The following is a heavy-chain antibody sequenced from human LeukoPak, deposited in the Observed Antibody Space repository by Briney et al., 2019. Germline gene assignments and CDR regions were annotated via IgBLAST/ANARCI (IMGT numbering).Heavy chain of an antibody. J-gene: IGHJ5*02. D-gene: IGHD4-11*01. CDR1: DGSISSSSYY. V-gene: IGHV4-39*07. Sequence: SETLSLTCTVSDGSISSSSYYWGWIRQPPGKGLEWIGRIYTSGSTNYNPSLKSRVTISVDTSKNQFSLKLSSVTAADTAVYYCAREARRAYTNLNWFDPWGQGTLVTVSS. CDR3: AREARRAYTNLNWFDP. CDR2: IYTSGST.